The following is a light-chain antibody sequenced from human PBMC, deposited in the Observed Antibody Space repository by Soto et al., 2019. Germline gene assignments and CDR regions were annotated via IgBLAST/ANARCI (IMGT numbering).Light chain of an antibody. CDR1: QSISNY. J-gene: IGKJ2*01. Sequence: DIQMTQSPSSLSASVGDRVTITCRASQSISNYFSWYQQKPGKAPKLLIYAASSLQSGVPSRFSGSGSGTDFTLTISSLQPEDFATYYCQQSYSTPYTFGQGIKLEIK. CDR3: QQSYSTPYT. CDR2: AAS. V-gene: IGKV1-39*01.